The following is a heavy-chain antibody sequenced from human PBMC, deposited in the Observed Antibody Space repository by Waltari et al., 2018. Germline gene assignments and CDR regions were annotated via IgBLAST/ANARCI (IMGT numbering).Heavy chain of an antibody. D-gene: IGHD6-13*01. V-gene: IGHV3-23*01. CDR1: GFTLSTSA. Sequence: EVQLLESGGGLVQPGGSLRLSCVGSGFTLSTSAMSWVRQVPGKGLAWVSAGGYPDYRTYYSDSVKGRFTVSRDNSKNTLYLPMNSLRAEDTAIYYCAKEVWQQLGKMVGWFDPWGQGTLVTVSS. J-gene: IGHJ5*02. CDR2: GGYPDYRT. CDR3: AKEVWQQLGKMVGWFDP.